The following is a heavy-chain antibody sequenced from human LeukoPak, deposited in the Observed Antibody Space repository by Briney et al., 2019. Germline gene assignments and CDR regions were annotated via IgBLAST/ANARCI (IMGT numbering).Heavy chain of an antibody. J-gene: IGHJ4*02. CDR2: ISGNGGST. CDR3: AKGGYYGSGSRYFDS. V-gene: IGHV3-23*01. Sequence: GGSLRLSCAASGFSFSNYAMSWVRQAPGKGLAWVPTISGNGGSTYYTDSVMGRFTISRDNSKSTLYLQVNSLRAEDAALYYCAKGGYYGSGSRYFDSWGQGTLVTVSS. D-gene: IGHD3-10*01. CDR1: GFSFSNYA.